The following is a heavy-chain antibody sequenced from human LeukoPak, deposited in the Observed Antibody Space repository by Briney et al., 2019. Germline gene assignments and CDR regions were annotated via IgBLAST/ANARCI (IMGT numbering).Heavy chain of an antibody. Sequence: GGSLRLSCAASGFTFSSYGMHWVRQAPGKGLEWVAFIRYDGSNKYYADSVKGRFTISRDNSKNTLYLQMNSLRAEDTAVYYCASHPATTVTTFDYWGHGTLVTVSS. D-gene: IGHD4-17*01. V-gene: IGHV3-30*02. CDR2: IRYDGSNK. CDR3: ASHPATTVTTFDY. J-gene: IGHJ4*01. CDR1: GFTFSSYG.